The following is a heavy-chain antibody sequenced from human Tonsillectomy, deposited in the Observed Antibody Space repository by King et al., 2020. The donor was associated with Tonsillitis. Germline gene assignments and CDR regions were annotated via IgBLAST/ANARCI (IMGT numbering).Heavy chain of an antibody. Sequence: VQLVESGGGLVQPGGSLRLSCADSGFTFRTYWIHWIRQPPGRGLVWVARINPESTTTTYADSVKGRQTIFRDNAKNTAYLQMDSLRADDTAVYYCARGWREGFDPWGQGTLVTVSS. J-gene: IGHJ5*02. CDR3: ARGWREGFDP. D-gene: IGHD2-15*01. CDR2: INPESTTT. V-gene: IGHV3-74*01. CDR1: GFTFRTYW.